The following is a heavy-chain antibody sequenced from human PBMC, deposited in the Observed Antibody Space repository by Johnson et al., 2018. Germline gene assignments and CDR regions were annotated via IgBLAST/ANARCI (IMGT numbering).Heavy chain of an antibody. V-gene: IGHV3-11*04. CDR2: ISSSGSTI. CDR1: GFTFSDYY. Sequence: QVQLVQSGGGVVQPGRSLRLSCAASGFTFSDYYMSWIRQAPWKGLEWVSYISSSGSTIYYADSVKGRFTISRDNAKNSLCLKMKSLRAEDTAVYYCAGDDYCDWRGPSEDAVDIGGQGKMVTVSS. J-gene: IGHJ3*02. D-gene: IGHD3-16*01. CDR3: AGDDYCDWRGPSEDAVDI.